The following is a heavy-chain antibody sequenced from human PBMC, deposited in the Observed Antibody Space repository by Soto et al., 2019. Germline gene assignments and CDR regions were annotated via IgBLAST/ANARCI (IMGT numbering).Heavy chain of an antibody. CDR1: GFSFSNYG. V-gene: IGHV3-33*01. CDR3: ARSYGLQTYLDY. CDR2: MWSDGSHI. D-gene: IGHD2-21*01. Sequence: QVQLVESGGDVVQPGRSLRLSCVASGFSFSNYGMHWVRQAPGKRLEWVAVMWSDGSHIFYGDFVKGRITSSRDKSISTLYLHMNSMRADDTAVYYLARSYGLQTYLDYWGQGTLLTVS. J-gene: IGHJ4*02.